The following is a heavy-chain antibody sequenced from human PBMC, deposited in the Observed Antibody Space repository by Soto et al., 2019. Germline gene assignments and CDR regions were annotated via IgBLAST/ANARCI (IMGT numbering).Heavy chain of an antibody. CDR1: GFTFSSYG. J-gene: IGHJ5*02. Sequence: GGSLRLSCAASGFTFSSYGMHWVRQAPGKGLEWVAVISYDGSNKYYADSVKGRFTISRDNSKNTLYLQMNSLRAEDTAVYYCAKSHRQWLVPNNWFDPWGQGTLVTVSS. D-gene: IGHD6-19*01. CDR2: ISYDGSNK. V-gene: IGHV3-30*18. CDR3: AKSHRQWLVPNNWFDP.